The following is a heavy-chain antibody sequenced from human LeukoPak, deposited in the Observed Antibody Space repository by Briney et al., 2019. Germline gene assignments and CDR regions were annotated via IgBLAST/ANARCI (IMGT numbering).Heavy chain of an antibody. V-gene: IGHV3-64*01. Sequence: GGSLRLSCAASGFTFSSYAMHWVRQAPGKGLEYVSAISSNGGSTYYANSVKGRFTISRDNSKNTLYLQMGSLRAEDMAVYYCARDGEYSSSWYGSYYFDYWGQGTLVTVSS. CDR2: ISSNGGST. CDR1: GFTFSSYA. D-gene: IGHD6-13*01. CDR3: ARDGEYSSSWYGSYYFDY. J-gene: IGHJ4*02.